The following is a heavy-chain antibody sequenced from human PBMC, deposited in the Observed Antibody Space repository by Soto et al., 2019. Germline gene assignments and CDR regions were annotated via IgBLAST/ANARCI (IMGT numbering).Heavy chain of an antibody. CDR3: VRAAHYNDYVFDY. J-gene: IGHJ4*02. Sequence: SETLSLTCTVSGGSISSGGYYWSWIRQHPWKGLEWIGYIYYSGSTYYNPSLNSRVTLSVDMSKNQFSLKLKSMTAADTAVYYCVRAAHYNDYVFDYWGQGTLVTVSS. CDR1: GGSISSGGYY. V-gene: IGHV4-31*03. CDR2: IYYSGST. D-gene: IGHD4-17*01.